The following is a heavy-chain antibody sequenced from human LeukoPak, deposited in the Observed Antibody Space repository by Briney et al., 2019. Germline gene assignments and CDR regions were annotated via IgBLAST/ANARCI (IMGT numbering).Heavy chain of an antibody. Sequence: GGSLRLSCAASGFTLSSYWMSWVRRAPGKGLEWVANIKQDGREQYSEDSVKGRFTISRDNAKSSLYLEMNSLRAEDTAVYDCARDLRFFDYWGQGTLVTVSS. CDR3: ARDLRFFDY. CDR1: GFTLSSYW. J-gene: IGHJ4*02. CDR2: IKQDGREQ. D-gene: IGHD5/OR15-5a*01. V-gene: IGHV3-7*01.